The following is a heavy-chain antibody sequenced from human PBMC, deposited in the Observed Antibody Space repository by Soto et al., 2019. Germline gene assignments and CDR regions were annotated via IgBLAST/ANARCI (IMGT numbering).Heavy chain of an antibody. D-gene: IGHD6-19*01. CDR3: AGQWRVLGMDV. CDR1: GESFTSNSAA. CDR2: TYYRSKWNN. V-gene: IGHV6-1*01. J-gene: IGHJ6*02. Sequence: SQTLSLTWAISGESFTSNSAAWNWIRQSPSRGPEWLGRTYYRSKWNNEHALSVQSRITINPDTSKKQCSLQLDSVTTKDTAVYYCAGQWRVLGMDVWGQGTTVTVSS.